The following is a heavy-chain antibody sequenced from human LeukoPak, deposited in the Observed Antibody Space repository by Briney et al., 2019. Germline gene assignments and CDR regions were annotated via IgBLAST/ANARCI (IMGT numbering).Heavy chain of an antibody. V-gene: IGHV1-46*01. CDR3: ATDLPPGYGSSDY. Sequence: ASVKVSCKASGNTFTNDYMHWVRQAPGQGLEWMGLIDPSGGITTYAQKFQGRITVTRDTSTSTVYMELSSLTAEDTAVYYCATDLPPGYGSSDYWGQGTLVTVSS. CDR1: GNTFTNDY. J-gene: IGHJ4*02. D-gene: IGHD3-10*01. CDR2: IDPSGGIT.